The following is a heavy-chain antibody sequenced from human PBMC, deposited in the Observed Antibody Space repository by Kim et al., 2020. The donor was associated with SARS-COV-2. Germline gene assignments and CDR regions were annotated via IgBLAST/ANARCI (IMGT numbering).Heavy chain of an antibody. CDR3: ATVYYGSGSEYYFGY. D-gene: IGHD3-10*01. J-gene: IGHJ4*02. Sequence: ADSGRGRFTISRDNAKNSLYLQRNSLRAEDTAVYYCATVYYGSGSEYYFGYWGQGTLVTVSS. V-gene: IGHV3-11*03.